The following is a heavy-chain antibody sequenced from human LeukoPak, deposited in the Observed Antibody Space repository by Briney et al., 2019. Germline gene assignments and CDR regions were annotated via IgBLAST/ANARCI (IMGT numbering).Heavy chain of an antibody. CDR3: AKDDAWLQYGN. J-gene: IGHJ4*02. D-gene: IGHD5-24*01. CDR2: LDSGGAT. CDR1: GFSVRGHY. Sequence: GGSLRLSCAASGFSVRGHYMGWVRQAPQKGLEYVSVLDSGGATYYADSVKGRFTISRDNSKGTVYLQMNSLRPEDTAVYYCAKDDAWLQYGNWGRGTLVTVSS. V-gene: IGHV3-53*01.